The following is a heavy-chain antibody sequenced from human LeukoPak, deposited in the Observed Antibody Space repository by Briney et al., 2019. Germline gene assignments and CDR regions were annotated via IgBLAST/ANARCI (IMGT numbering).Heavy chain of an antibody. V-gene: IGHV5-51*01. CDR3: ARQYYETLTGPNWFDA. CDR2: ILPGDSDT. J-gene: IGHJ5*02. D-gene: IGHD3-9*01. Sequence: KPGESLKISCKGSGYTFTSYWIGWVRQMPGKGLEWMGIILPGDSDTRYSPSFKGQVTMSVDKSISTAYLQWSSLKASDTAMYYCARQYYETLTGPNWFDAWGQGTPVTVSS. CDR1: GYTFTSYW.